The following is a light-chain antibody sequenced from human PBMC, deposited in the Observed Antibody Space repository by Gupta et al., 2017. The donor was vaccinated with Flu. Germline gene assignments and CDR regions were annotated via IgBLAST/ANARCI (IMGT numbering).Light chain of an antibody. CDR3: CSYGETSAV. V-gene: IGLV2-23*01. CDR2: EGS. J-gene: IGLJ2*01. Sequence: PGQSITIACTGTNVGSYRPVSWYQQHPGKVPKLIIYEGSERPSGVSYRFSGSTSGDTASLTISGVQAEDEADYYCCSYGETSAVFGGGTKLTVL. CDR1: NVGSYRP.